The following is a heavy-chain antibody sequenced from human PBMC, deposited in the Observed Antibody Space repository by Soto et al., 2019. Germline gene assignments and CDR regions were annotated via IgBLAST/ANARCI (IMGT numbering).Heavy chain of an antibody. D-gene: IGHD3-9*01. Sequence: GGSLRLSCAASGFTFSSYAMHWVRQAPGKGLEWAAVISYDGSNKYYADSVKGRFTISRDNSKNTLYLQMNSLRAEDTAVYYCARGGRLRYFDWATSGSDYWGQGTLVTVSS. CDR2: ISYDGSNK. V-gene: IGHV3-30-3*01. CDR1: GFTFSSYA. J-gene: IGHJ4*02. CDR3: ARGGRLRYFDWATSGSDY.